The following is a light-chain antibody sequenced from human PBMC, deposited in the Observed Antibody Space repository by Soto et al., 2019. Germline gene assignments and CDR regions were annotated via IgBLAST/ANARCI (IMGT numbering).Light chain of an antibody. CDR2: GAS. J-gene: IGKJ1*01. CDR3: QQYGSSGT. CDR1: QSVSSSY. V-gene: IGKV3-20*01. Sequence: DIVMTQSPDSLAVSLGERATLSCRASQSVSSSYLAWYQQKPGQAPRLLIYGASNRATGIPDRFSGSGSGTDFTLTISRPEPEDFAVYYCQQYGSSGTFGQGTKVDI.